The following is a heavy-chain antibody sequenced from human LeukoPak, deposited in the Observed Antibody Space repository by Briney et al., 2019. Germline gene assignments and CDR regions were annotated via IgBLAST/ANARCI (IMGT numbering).Heavy chain of an antibody. CDR3: ARLRSKYWFDP. Sequence: GRSLRLSCAASGFAFSSYSMNWVRQAPGKGLEWVSFITSSGNTMYYADSVKGRFTISRDNAKNSLYLQMNSLRADDTAVYYCARLRSKYWFDPWGQGTLVTVSS. CDR2: ITSSGNTM. J-gene: IGHJ5*02. V-gene: IGHV3-48*04. CDR1: GFAFSSYS. D-gene: IGHD4-11*01.